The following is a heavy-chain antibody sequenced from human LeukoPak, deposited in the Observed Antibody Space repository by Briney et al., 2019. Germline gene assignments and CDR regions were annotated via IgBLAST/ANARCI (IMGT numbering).Heavy chain of an antibody. CDR3: ARVYEDYGEGNWFDP. V-gene: IGHV4-31*03. CDR2: IYYSGST. D-gene: IGHD4-17*01. J-gene: IGHJ5*02. CDR1: GGSISSGGYY. Sequence: SETLSLTCTVSGGSISSGGYYWSWIRQHPGKGLEWIGYIYYSGSTYYNPSLKSRVTISVDTSKNQFSLKLSSVTAADTAVYYCARVYEDYGEGNWFDPWGQGTPVTVSS.